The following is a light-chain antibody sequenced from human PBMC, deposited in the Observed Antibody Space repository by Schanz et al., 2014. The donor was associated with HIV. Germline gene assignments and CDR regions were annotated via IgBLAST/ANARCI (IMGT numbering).Light chain of an antibody. CDR2: EVS. CDR1: SGDVGSYNY. J-gene: IGLJ1*01. Sequence: QSALTQPASVSGSPGQSISISCTGTSGDVGSYNYVSWYQQHPGKVPKLMIYEVSKWPSGLSDRFSGSKSGNTASLTISGLQAEDDADYYCCSYVPGGTYVFGTGTKVTVL. V-gene: IGLV2-23*02. CDR3: CSYVPGGTYV.